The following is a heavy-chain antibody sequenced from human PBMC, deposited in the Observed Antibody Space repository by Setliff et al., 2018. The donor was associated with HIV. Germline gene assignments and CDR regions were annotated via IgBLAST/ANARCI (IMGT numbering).Heavy chain of an antibody. CDR3: VRWYYCVSGACYRADY. J-gene: IGHJ4*02. V-gene: IGHV4-34*01. D-gene: IGHD2-21*02. Sequence: SETLSLTCNVSDDSFSTNYWSWVRQPPGKGLEWIGEMNQSGTTNYNPSLKSRVTMSIDTSERQFSLKLTSVTAADTAVYYCVRWYYCVSGACYRADYWGQGTMVTVSS. CDR1: DDSFSTNY. CDR2: MNQSGTT.